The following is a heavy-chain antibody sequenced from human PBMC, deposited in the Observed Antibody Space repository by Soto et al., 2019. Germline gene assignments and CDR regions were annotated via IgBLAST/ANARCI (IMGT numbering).Heavy chain of an antibody. J-gene: IGHJ5*02. CDR3: ARESRFLEWLSLNWFDP. D-gene: IGHD3-3*01. CDR2: ISSSSTI. CDR1: GFTFSSYS. Sequence: GGSLRLSCAASGFTFSSYSMNWVRQAPGKGLEWVSYISSSSTIYYADSVKGRFTISRDNAKNSLYLQMNSLRDEDTAVYYCARESRFLEWLSLNWFDPWGQGTLVTISS. V-gene: IGHV3-48*02.